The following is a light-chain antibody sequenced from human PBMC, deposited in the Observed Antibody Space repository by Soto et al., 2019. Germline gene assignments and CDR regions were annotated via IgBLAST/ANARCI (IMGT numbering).Light chain of an antibody. J-gene: IGKJ2*01. CDR1: QTIAND. V-gene: IGKV1-39*01. CDR3: HQSHSSPYT. Sequence: DIQMTQSPSSLSASVGDRVTISCRPSQTIANDLNWYQHKPGNAPKLLIYAASSLQTGVPSRFSGSGSGTDFTLTINSLQPEDFATYFCHQSHSSPYTFGQGTRLEIK. CDR2: AAS.